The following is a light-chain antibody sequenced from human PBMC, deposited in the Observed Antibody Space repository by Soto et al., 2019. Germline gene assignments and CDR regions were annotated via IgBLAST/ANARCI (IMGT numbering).Light chain of an antibody. CDR1: QSIGDS. V-gene: IGKV1-5*01. Sequence: DIQITQSPSTLSASVGDRGTITCRASQSIGDSLAWYQQKPGKAPYLLISDVSSLERGVPSRFSGSGSGTEFTLTISSMQPDDFATFYCQQYNGYSRTFSQGTKVDIK. CDR3: QQYNGYSRT. J-gene: IGKJ1*01. CDR2: DVS.